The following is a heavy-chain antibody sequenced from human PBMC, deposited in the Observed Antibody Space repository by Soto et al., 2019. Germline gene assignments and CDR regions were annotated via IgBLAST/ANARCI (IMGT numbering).Heavy chain of an antibody. D-gene: IGHD3-10*01. J-gene: IGHJ3*01. CDR1: GGTFNGYC. CDR2: TVPVFDTS. Sequence: QVQLVQAGAVVKKPGSSVAVSCKASGGTFNGYCISWVRQAPGQGLEWMGGTVPVFDTSKYAPRFQGRVTITADKSTSTAYMELSSVRSEDTAIYFCARGVSNSGAYYNGPSADDLWGQGTLVIVSS. V-gene: IGHV1-69*06. CDR3: ARGVSNSGAYYNGPSADDL.